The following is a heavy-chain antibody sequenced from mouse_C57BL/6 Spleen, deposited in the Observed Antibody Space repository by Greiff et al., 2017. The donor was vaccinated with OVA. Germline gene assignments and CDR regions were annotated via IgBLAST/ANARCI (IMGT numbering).Heavy chain of an antibody. Sequence: VKLMESGPGLVQPSQRLSITCTVSGFSLTSYGVHWVRQSPGKGLEWLGVIWSGGSTDYNAAFISRLSISKDNSKSQVFFKMNRLQADDTAIYYCARNGNYFDYWGQGTTLTVSS. V-gene: IGHV2-2*01. CDR2: IWSGGST. D-gene: IGHD1-1*02. CDR3: ARNGNYFDY. CDR1: GFSLTSYG. J-gene: IGHJ2*01.